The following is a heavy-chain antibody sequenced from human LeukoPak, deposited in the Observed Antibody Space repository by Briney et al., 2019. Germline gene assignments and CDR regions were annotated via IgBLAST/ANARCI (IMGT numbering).Heavy chain of an antibody. Sequence: PGGSLRLSCAASGFIFTEYGMYWVRQAPGKGLEWVAFVRKDATEKKYADSVEGRFTISRDDSENTVYLKMNNLRVDDTAVYYCAKRSGPNSGPFDSWGQGTPVTVSS. V-gene: IGHV3-30*02. CDR1: GFIFTEYG. CDR3: AKRSGPNSGPFDS. J-gene: IGHJ4*02. CDR2: VRKDATEK. D-gene: IGHD1-1*01.